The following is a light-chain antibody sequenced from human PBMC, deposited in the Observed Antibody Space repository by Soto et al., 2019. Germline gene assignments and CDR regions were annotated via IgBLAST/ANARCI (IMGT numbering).Light chain of an antibody. CDR2: KAS. CDR1: QSISSW. CDR3: QQYNSYSPLT. Sequence: DIQMTQSPSTLSASVGDRVTITCRASQSISSWLAWYQQQPGKAPKLLIYKASSLESGVPSRFSGSVSGTEFTLTISSLQPDAFATYYCQQYNSYSPLTFGGGTKVDIK. V-gene: IGKV1-5*03. J-gene: IGKJ4*01.